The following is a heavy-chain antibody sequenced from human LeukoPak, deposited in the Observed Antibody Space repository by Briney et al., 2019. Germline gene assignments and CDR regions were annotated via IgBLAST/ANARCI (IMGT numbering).Heavy chain of an antibody. V-gene: IGHV3-33*01. CDR3: AGEPYDFWGGYSGARGGYFDY. D-gene: IGHD3-3*01. CDR1: GFTFSSYG. J-gene: IGHJ4*02. Sequence: GRSLRLSCAASGFTFSSYGMHWVRQAPGKGLEWVAVIWYDGSNKYYADSVKGRFTISRDNSKNTLYLQMNSLRAEDTAVYYCAGEPYDFWGGYSGARGGYFDYWGQGTLVTVSS. CDR2: IWYDGSNK.